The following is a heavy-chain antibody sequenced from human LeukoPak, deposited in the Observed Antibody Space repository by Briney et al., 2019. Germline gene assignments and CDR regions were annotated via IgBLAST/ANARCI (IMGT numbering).Heavy chain of an antibody. J-gene: IGHJ4*02. CDR2: IKHDGSEK. Sequence: GGSLRLSCAASGFTFSSYWMSWVRQAPGKGLEWVANIKHDGSEKYYVDSVKGRFTISRDNAKNSVYLQMNSLRAEDTAVYYCARDRISDFWSGYYPNLYYFDYWGQGTLVTVSS. V-gene: IGHV3-7*01. CDR3: ARDRISDFWSGYYPNLYYFDY. CDR1: GFTFSSYW. D-gene: IGHD3-3*01.